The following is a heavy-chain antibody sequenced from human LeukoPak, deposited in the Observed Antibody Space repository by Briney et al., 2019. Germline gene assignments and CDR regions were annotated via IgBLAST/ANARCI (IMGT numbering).Heavy chain of an antibody. CDR1: GGSFSGYY. J-gene: IGHJ1*01. CDR3: ARGHSGWFAEYFQH. D-gene: IGHD6-19*01. V-gene: IGHV4-34*01. CDR2: INHSGST. Sequence: PSETLSLTCAVYGGSFSGYYWSWIRQPPGKGLEWIGEINHSGSTNYNPSLKSRVTISVDTSKNQFSLKLSSVTAADTAVYYCARGHSGWFAEYFQHWGQGTLVTVSS.